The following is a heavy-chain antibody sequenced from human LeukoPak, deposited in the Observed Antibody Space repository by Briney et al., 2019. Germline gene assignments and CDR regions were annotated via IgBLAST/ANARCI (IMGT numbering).Heavy chain of an antibody. CDR2: IYHSGAT. CDR3: ASGNTGYDRDAFDI. J-gene: IGHJ3*02. V-gene: IGHV4-30-2*01. Sequence: SQTLSLTCAVSGGSISSGGYSWSWVRQPPGEGLEWVGYIYHSGATYYNPSLQSRVTISLDRSKNQFSLKLSSMTAADTAVYYCASGNTGYDRDAFDIWGQGTMVTVSS. CDR1: GGSISSGGYS. D-gene: IGHD5-12*01.